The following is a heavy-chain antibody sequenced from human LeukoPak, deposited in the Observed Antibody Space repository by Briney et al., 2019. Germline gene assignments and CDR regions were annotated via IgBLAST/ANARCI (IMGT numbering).Heavy chain of an antibody. CDR2: IYPRDSEI. CDR1: GYSFSTFW. Sequence: GESLKISCEGSGYSFSTFWIAWVGQMPGKGLEWMGSIYPRDSEIRYSPSFQGQFTISADNSISTAYLQWSSLKASDTAMYYCARPAYSSSLSSHFDPWGQGTLVTVSS. V-gene: IGHV5-51*01. J-gene: IGHJ5*02. CDR3: ARPAYSSSLSSHFDP. D-gene: IGHD6-13*01.